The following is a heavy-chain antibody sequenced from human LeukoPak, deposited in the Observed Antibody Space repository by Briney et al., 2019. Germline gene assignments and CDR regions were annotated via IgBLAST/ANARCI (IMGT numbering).Heavy chain of an antibody. D-gene: IGHD1-1*01. V-gene: IGHV3-74*01. CDR3: ARDAVERAFDI. CDR1: GFTFSSFC. J-gene: IGHJ3*02. CDR2: VNSDGSYT. Sequence: GGSLRLSCAASGFTFSSFCMHWVRQAPGKGLVWVSGVNSDGSYTSYADSVKGRFTISRDNAKNTLYLQMNSLRAEDTAVYYCARDAVERAFDIWGQGTMVTVSS.